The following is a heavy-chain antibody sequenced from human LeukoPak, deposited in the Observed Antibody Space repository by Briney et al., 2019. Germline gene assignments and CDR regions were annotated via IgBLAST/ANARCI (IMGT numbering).Heavy chain of an antibody. CDR1: GFSFSSYW. CDR2: ANNDGSST. Sequence: GGSLRLSCGASGFSFSSYWMHWVRQAPGKGLMWVSRANNDGSSTTYADSVEGRFTISRDNARNTLYLQMNSLRAEDTAVYYCARSSYPYYFDYWGQGTLVTVSS. CDR3: ARSSYPYYFDY. V-gene: IGHV3-74*01. J-gene: IGHJ4*02. D-gene: IGHD6-19*01.